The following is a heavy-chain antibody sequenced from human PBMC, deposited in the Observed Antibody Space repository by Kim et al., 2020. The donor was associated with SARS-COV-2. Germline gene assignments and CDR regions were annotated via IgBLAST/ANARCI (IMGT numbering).Heavy chain of an antibody. D-gene: IGHD2-2*01. J-gene: IGHJ6*02. CDR1: GGSFSGYY. V-gene: IGHV4-34*01. Sequence: SETLSLTCAVYGGSFSGYYWSWIRQPPGKGLEWIGEINHSGSTNYNPSLKSRVTISVDTSKNQFSLKLSSVTAADTAVYYCARGRVRYCSSTSCYRGYYYGMDVWGQGTTVTVSS. CDR2: INHSGST. CDR3: ARGRVRYCSSTSCYRGYYYGMDV.